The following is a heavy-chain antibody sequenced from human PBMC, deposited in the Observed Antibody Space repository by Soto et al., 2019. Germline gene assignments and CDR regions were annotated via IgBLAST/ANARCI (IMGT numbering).Heavy chain of an antibody. J-gene: IGHJ4*02. V-gene: IGHV1-3*01. CDR3: ARGQSGSYVYDY. CDR2: INAGNGNT. Sequence: QVRLVQSGAEVKKPGASVKVSCKASGYTFTSYAMHWVRQAPGQRLEWMGWINAGNGNTKYSQKFQGRVTITRDTSASTAYMELSSLRSEDTAVYYCARGQSGSYVYDYWGQGTLVTVSS. D-gene: IGHD1-26*01. CDR1: GYTFTSYA.